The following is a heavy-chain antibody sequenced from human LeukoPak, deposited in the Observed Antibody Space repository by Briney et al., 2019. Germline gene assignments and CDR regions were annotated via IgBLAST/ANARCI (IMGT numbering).Heavy chain of an antibody. Sequence: PGRSLRLSCAASGFTFRTYAMHWARQAPGKGLEWVAFIWPDGSKKFYADSVKGRFTISRDNSNHTLYLQMNSLRTEDTALYFCAKISSSAEPNFDYWGQGILLTVSS. CDR3: AKISSSAEPNFDY. CDR1: GFTFRTYA. V-gene: IGHV3-33*06. CDR2: IWPDGSKK. D-gene: IGHD1-14*01. J-gene: IGHJ4*02.